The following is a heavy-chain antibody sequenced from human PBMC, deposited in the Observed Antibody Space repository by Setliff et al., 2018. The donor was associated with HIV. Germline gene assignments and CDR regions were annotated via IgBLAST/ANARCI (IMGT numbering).Heavy chain of an antibody. J-gene: IGHJ4*01. CDR2: INTSGGSA. CDR3: ARNQGDSSGWYAGDY. CDR1: GYTFTSYP. D-gene: IGHD6-19*01. Sequence: ASVKVSCKASGYTFTSYPMHWVRQAPGQGLEWMGVINTSGGSAGYAEKFRGRVTMTRDTSTSTVYMDLRNLRSGDTAVYYCARNQGDSSGWYAGDYWGHGTLVTVSS. V-gene: IGHV1-46*01.